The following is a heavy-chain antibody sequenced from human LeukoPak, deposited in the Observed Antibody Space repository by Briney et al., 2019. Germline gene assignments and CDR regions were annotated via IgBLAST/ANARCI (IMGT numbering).Heavy chain of an antibody. CDR2: INHIGST. CDR3: ARLFTVVTPRETDY. Sequence: SETRSLTCAVYGGSFSGYYWSWIRQPPGKVLEWIGEINHIGSTNYNPSLKIRVTISVDTSKNQFSLKLSSVTAADTAVYYCARLFTVVTPRETDYWGQGTLVTVSS. J-gene: IGHJ4*02. CDR1: GGSFSGYY. D-gene: IGHD4-23*01. V-gene: IGHV4-34*01.